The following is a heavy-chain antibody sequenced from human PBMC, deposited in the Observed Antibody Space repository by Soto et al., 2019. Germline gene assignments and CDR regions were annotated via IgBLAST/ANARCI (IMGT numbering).Heavy chain of an antibody. D-gene: IGHD3-3*01. CDR2: ISSSSSTI. CDR1: GFTFSSYS. CDR3: ARESRFLEWLSLNWFDP. Sequence: EVQLVESGGGLVQPGGSLRLSCAASGFTFSSYSMNWVRQAPGKGLEWVSYISSSSSTIYYEDSVKGRFTISRDNAKNSLYLQMNSLRDEDTAVYYCARESRFLEWLSLNWFDPWGQGTLVTVSS. J-gene: IGHJ5*02. V-gene: IGHV3-48*02.